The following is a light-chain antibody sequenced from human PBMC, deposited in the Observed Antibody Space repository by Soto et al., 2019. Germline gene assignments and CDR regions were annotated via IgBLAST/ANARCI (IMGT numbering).Light chain of an antibody. CDR3: LQDNSYPLT. Sequence: AIQMTQSPSSLSASVGDRVTITCRASQGIGNDLGWYQQKPGKAPKVLIYGASSLQGGVPSRFSGSGSGTYFTLTISSLQPEDFATYYCLQDNSYPLTFGQGTKVEVK. V-gene: IGKV1-6*01. CDR1: QGIGND. J-gene: IGKJ1*01. CDR2: GAS.